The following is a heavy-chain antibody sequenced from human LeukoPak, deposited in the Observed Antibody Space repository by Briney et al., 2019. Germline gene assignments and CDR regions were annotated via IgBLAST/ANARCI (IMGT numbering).Heavy chain of an antibody. J-gene: IGHJ4*02. V-gene: IGHV1-18*01. CDR3: ARSTGHIVVVTATDY. CDR1: GYTFTSYG. Sequence: GASVKVSCKASGYTFTSYGISWVRQALGQGLEWMGWISAYNGNTNYAQKLQGRVTMTTDTSTSTAYMELRSLRSDDTAVYYCARSTGHIVVVTATDYWGQGTLVTVSS. D-gene: IGHD2-21*02. CDR2: ISAYNGNT.